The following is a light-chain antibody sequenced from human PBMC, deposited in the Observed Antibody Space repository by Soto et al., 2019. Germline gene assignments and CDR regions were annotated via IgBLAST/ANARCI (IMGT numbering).Light chain of an antibody. V-gene: IGKV1-33*01. Sequence: DIRMTQSPSSLSASVGDTVTVSCQASQDIRTYVNWYQQKPGKAPKVLIYDASILETGVSSRFTGSGTGTHFTFTINNVQPEDVCIYYCQQYENPPVFGQGTRLQIK. J-gene: IGKJ5*01. CDR3: QQYENPPV. CDR1: QDIRTY. CDR2: DAS.